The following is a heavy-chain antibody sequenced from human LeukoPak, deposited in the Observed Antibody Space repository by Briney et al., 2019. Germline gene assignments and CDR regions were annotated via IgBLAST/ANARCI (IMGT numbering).Heavy chain of an antibody. CDR3: AKVGYYYDSSAYSRDAFDI. Sequence: GGSLRLSCAASGFTFSSYAMSWVRQAPGKGLEWVSGIRGSGGSTYYADSVKGRFTISRDNSKNTLYLQMNSLRAEDTAVYYCAKVGYYYDSSAYSRDAFDIWGQGTMVTVSS. CDR2: IRGSGGST. J-gene: IGHJ3*02. V-gene: IGHV3-23*01. CDR1: GFTFSSYA. D-gene: IGHD3-22*01.